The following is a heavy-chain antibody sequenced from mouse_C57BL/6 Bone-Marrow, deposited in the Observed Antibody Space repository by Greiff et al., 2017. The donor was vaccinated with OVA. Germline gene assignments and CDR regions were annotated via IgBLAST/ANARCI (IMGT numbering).Heavy chain of an antibody. CDR3: AGDYVSSYYCYYAMCY. D-gene: IGHD1-1*01. V-gene: IGHV1-69*01. J-gene: IGHJ4*01. CDR2: IDPTDGYT. CDR1: GYTFTSYW. Sequence: VQLQQPGAELVMPGASVKLSCKASGYTFTSYWMHWVKQRPGQGLEWIGEIDPTDGYTNYNEKFKGKATLTADKSSSTAYMQLSSLTSEDSPGYDCAGDYVSSYYCYYAMCYGGQGTAATVTS.